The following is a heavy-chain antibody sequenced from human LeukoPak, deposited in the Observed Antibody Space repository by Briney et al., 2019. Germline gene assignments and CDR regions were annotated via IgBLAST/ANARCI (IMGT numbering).Heavy chain of an antibody. D-gene: IGHD6-13*01. CDR3: AKLYSSSSLDY. V-gene: IGHV3-30*02. CDR2: IRYDGSNK. J-gene: IGHJ4*02. CDR1: GFTFSSYG. Sequence: GGSLRLSCAASGFTFSSYGMHWVRQAPGKGLEWVAFIRYDGSNKYYADPVKGRFTISRDNSKSTLYLQMNSLRAEDTAVYYCAKLYSSSSLDYWGQGTLVTVSS.